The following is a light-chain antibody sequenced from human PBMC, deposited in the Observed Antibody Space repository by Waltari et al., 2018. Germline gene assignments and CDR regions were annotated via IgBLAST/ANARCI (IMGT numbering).Light chain of an antibody. J-gene: IGLJ2*01. CDR2: DNN. V-gene: IGLV1-51*01. CDR3: GTWDTSLSAVL. CDR1: SSNIGNHY. Sequence: QSVLTQPPSVSAAPGQKVTISCSGSSSNIGNHYVSWYQQLPGTAPKVLIYDNNTRPSGIPDRFSGSKSGTSATLGITGLQTGDEADYYCGTWDTSLSAVLFGGGTKLTVL.